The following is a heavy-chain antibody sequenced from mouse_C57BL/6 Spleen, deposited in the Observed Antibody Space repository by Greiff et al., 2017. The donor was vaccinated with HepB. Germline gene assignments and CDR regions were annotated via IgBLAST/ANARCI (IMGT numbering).Heavy chain of an antibody. Sequence: QVQLKESGPGILQSSQTLSLTCSFSGFSLSTSGMGVSWIRQPSGKGLEWLAHIYWDDDKRYNPSLKSRLTISKDTSRNQVFLKITSVDTADTATYYCARRLDYYGSSPYYFDYWGQGTTLTVSS. CDR3: ARRLDYYGSSPYYFDY. CDR2: IYWDDDK. J-gene: IGHJ2*01. D-gene: IGHD1-1*01. V-gene: IGHV8-12*01. CDR1: GFSLSTSGMG.